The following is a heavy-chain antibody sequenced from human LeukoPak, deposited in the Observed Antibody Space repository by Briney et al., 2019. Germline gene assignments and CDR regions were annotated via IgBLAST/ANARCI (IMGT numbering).Heavy chain of an antibody. D-gene: IGHD2-15*01. Sequence: PSETLSLTCTVSGGSISSSSYYWGWIRQPPGEGLEWIGSIYYSGSTYYNPSLKSRVTISVDTSKNQFSLKLSSVTAADTAVYYCAREHHFESYCSGGSCYGDYFDYWGQGTLVTVSS. CDR3: AREHHFESYCSGGSCYGDYFDY. J-gene: IGHJ4*02. CDR2: IYYSGST. V-gene: IGHV4-39*02. CDR1: GGSISSSSYY.